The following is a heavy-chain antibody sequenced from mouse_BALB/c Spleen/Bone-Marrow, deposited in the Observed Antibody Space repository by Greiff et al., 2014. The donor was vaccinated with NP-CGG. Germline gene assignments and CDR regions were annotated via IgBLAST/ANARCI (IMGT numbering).Heavy chain of an antibody. D-gene: IGHD4-1*01. CDR1: GFNIEDYY. J-gene: IGHJ2*01. V-gene: IGHV14-1*02. Sequence: EVNVVESGAELVRPGALVKLSCKASGFNIEDYYLHWVKQGPEQGLEWIGWIDPEKGNTKYDPKFQGKASIIADTSSNTAYLQLSSLTSEDTAVYYCARGAWARGYFDYWGQGTTLTVSS. CDR3: ARGAWARGYFDY. CDR2: IDPEKGNT.